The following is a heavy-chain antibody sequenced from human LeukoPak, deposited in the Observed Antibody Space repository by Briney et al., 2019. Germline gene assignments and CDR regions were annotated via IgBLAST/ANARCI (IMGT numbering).Heavy chain of an antibody. V-gene: IGHV4-39*01. J-gene: IGHJ4*02. CDR1: GGSISSSSYY. CDR3: ARSHPDYYDSSGYLFDY. Sequence: SETLSLTCTVSGGSISSSSYYWGWLRQPPGKGLEWIGSIYYSGSTYCNPSLKSRVTISVDTSKNQFSLKLSSVTAADTAVYYCARSHPDYYDSSGYLFDYWGQGTLVTVSS. CDR2: IYYSGST. D-gene: IGHD3-22*01.